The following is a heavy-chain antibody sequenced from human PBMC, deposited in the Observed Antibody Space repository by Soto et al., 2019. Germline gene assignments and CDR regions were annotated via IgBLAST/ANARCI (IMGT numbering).Heavy chain of an antibody. CDR1: GDSITSYY. CDR3: ARHAFGSGFYYGMGV. J-gene: IGHJ6*02. D-gene: IGHD3-10*01. CDR2: IYYTGST. Sequence: QVQLQESGPGLVKPSETLSLTCTVSGDSITSYYWSWIRQPPGKGLEWLGYIYYTGSTTYNPSLKSRVTISLDTSKNQFSLKLNSVTAADTDVYYCARHAFGSGFYYGMGVWGQGTTVTVSS. V-gene: IGHV4-59*08.